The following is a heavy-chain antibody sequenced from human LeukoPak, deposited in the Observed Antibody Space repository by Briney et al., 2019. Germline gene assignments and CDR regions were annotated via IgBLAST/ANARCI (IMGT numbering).Heavy chain of an antibody. D-gene: IGHD4-17*01. CDR3: ARRELLAYGDHGFDY. J-gene: IGHJ4*02. V-gene: IGHV3-23*01. CDR1: GFSVSTFA. Sequence: GGSLRLSCAAPGFSVSTFAMNCVRLPPGGGLECVSTVRESDDRTYYADSVKGRFTISRDNSKNTLYLQMYSLRAEDTAVYFCARRELLAYGDHGFDYWGRGTLVTVSS. CDR2: VRESDDRT.